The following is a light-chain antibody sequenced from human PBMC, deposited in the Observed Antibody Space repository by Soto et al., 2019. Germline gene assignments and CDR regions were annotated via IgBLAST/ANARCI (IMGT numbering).Light chain of an antibody. V-gene: IGLV6-57*01. J-gene: IGLJ3*02. CDR2: EDN. CDR1: SGSIASNY. Sequence: NFMLTQPHSVSESPGKTVTISCTRSSGSIASNYVQWYQQRPGSSPTTVIYEDNQRPSGVPDRFSGSIDSSSNSASLTISGLKTEDEADYYCQSYDSDNQVFGGGTQLTV. CDR3: QSYDSDNQV.